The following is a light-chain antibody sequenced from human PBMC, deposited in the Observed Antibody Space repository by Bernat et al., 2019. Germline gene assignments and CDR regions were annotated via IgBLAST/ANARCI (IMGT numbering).Light chain of an antibody. J-gene: IGKJ2*01. Sequence: EIVLTQSPGTLSLSPGESATLSCRASQSVGSSYLAWYQQKPGQAPRLLIYGASSRATGIPDRFSASGSGTDFTLTISRLEPEDFAVYFCQQYRDSPTMYTFGQGTKLEIK. CDR2: GAS. V-gene: IGKV3-20*01. CDR1: QSVGSSY. CDR3: QQYRDSPTMYT.